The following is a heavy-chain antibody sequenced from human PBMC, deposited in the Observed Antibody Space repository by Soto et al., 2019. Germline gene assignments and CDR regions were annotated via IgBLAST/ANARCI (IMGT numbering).Heavy chain of an antibody. D-gene: IGHD3-10*01. V-gene: IGHV3-30*03. Sequence: QVQLVESGGGVVQPGRSLRLSCAASGFTFSSYGMHWVRQAPGKGLEWGAVISYDGSNKYYADSVKGRFTISRDNSKNTLYLQMNSLRAEDTAVYYCATTPLPPIWFGELLHPYFDYWGQGTLVTVSS. CDR2: ISYDGSNK. CDR1: GFTFSSYG. J-gene: IGHJ4*02. CDR3: ATTPLPPIWFGELLHPYFDY.